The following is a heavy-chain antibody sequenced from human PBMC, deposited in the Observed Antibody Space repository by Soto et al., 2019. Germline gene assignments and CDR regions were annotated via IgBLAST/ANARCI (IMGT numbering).Heavy chain of an antibody. CDR1: GGTFSSNT. V-gene: IGHV1-69*04. J-gene: IGHJ4*02. CDR2: IIPILGIA. CDR3: ARDGLPRPFDY. Sequence: EASVKLSCKDSGGTFSSNTISWVRQAPGQGLEWMGRIIPILGIANYAQKFQGRATITADKSTSTAYMELSSLRSEDTAVYYCARDGLPRPFDYWGQGTLVTVSS.